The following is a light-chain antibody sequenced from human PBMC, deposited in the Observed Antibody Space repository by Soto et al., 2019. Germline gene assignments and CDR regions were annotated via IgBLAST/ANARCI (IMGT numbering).Light chain of an antibody. V-gene: IGKV3-20*01. CDR2: GGS. J-gene: IGKJ1*01. CDR3: QLYRT. CDR1: QSVSSN. Sequence: EIVLTQAPGTLSLSPGERATLSCRASQSVSSNLAWYQQKPGQAPKLLIHGGSTRATGISDRFSGSGSGTDFTLTISRLEPEDFAVYYCQLYRTFGQGTKVDIK.